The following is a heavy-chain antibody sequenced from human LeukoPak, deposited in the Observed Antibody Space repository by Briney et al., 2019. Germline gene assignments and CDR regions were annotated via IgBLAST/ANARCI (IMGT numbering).Heavy chain of an antibody. CDR2: IYTSGST. D-gene: IGHD3-22*01. CDR1: GGSISSYY. CDR3: AREFYYYDSRGYYWPGYSFDS. Sequence: SETLSLTCTVSGGSISSYYWSWIRQPAGKGLEWIGRIYTSGSTNYNPSLKSRVTMSVDTSKNQFSLKLSSVTAADTAVYYCAREFYYYDSRGYYWPGYSFDSWGQGPLVTVSS. V-gene: IGHV4-4*07. J-gene: IGHJ4*02.